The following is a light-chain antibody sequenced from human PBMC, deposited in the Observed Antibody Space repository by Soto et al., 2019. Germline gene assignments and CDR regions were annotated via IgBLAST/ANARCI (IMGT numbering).Light chain of an antibody. CDR2: DAS. CDR1: QSVGSY. CDR3: QQRSDWPLT. V-gene: IGKV3-11*01. J-gene: IGKJ4*01. Sequence: EIVLTQSPATLSLSPGERATLSCRASQSVGSYLAWYQQKPGQAPRLLIYDASHKATAIPARFSGSWSGTDFTLTISSLEPEDFAVYYCQQRSDWPLTCGGGTKVDIK.